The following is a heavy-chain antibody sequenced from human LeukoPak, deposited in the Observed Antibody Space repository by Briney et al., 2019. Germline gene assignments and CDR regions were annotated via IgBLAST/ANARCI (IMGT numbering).Heavy chain of an antibody. CDR3: ARVTAVGIRGLHY. Sequence: ASVKVSCKASGYIFTDYYMHWVRQAPGQGPEWMGRINPKSGGANYAQKFQGRVTMTWDTSTSTASMELSSLRSDDTAVFYCARVTAVGIRGLHYWGQGTLVTVSS. CDR1: GYIFTDYY. J-gene: IGHJ4*02. D-gene: IGHD3-10*01. V-gene: IGHV1-2*02. CDR2: INPKSGGA.